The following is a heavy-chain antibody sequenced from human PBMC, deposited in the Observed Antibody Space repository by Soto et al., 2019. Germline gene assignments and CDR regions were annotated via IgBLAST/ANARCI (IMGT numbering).Heavy chain of an antibody. J-gene: IGHJ4*02. V-gene: IGHV1-46*01. D-gene: IGHD5-18*01. CDR2: INPSGGST. CDR3: ASSYGRYYFDY. CDR1: GYTFTSYY. Sequence: GSVKVSCKASGYTFTSYYMHWVRQAPGQGLEWMGIINPSGGSTSYAQKFQGRVTMTRDTSTSTVYMELSSLRSEDTAVYYCASSYGRYYFDYWGQGTLVTVSS.